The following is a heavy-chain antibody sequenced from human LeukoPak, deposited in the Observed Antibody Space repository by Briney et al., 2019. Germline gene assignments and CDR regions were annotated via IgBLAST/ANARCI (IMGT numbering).Heavy chain of an antibody. J-gene: IGHJ4*02. CDR2: IIPILGIA. Sequence: GASVKVSCKASGGTFSSYAISWVRQAPGQGLEWMGRIIPILGIANYAQKFQGRVTITADKSTSTAYMELSSLRSEDTAVYYCARDPYGGVDYWGQGTLVTVSS. CDR1: GGTFSSYA. CDR3: ARDPYGGVDY. D-gene: IGHD3-16*01. V-gene: IGHV1-69*04.